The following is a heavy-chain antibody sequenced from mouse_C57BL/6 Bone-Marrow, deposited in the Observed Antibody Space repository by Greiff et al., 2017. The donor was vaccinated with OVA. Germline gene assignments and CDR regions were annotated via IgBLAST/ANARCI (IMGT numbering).Heavy chain of an antibody. V-gene: IGHV5-16*01. J-gene: IGHJ1*03. CDR2: INYDGSST. CDR3: ARCYHWYFDV. Sequence: EVMLVESEGGLVQPGSSMKLSCTASGFTFSDYYMAWVRQVPEKGLEWVANINYDGSSTYYLDSLKSRFIISRDNAKNILYLQMSSLKSEDTATYYCARCYHWYFDVWGTGTTVTVSS. CDR1: GFTFSDYY.